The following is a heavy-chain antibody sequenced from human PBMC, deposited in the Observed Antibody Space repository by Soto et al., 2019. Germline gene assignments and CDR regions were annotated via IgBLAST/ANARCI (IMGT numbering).Heavy chain of an antibody. J-gene: IGHJ6*02. V-gene: IGHV3-15*01. Sequence: GGSLRLSCAGSGFNFNAYGMHWVRQGPGRGLEWLGRIKSKVDGGTADYGAATKGRFSISRDDLKNMLYLQMNSLKPDDTAVYYCNTLQYLYYDGMDVWGQGTTVTVSS. CDR2: IKSKVDGGTA. D-gene: IGHD2-2*01. CDR1: GFNFNAYG. CDR3: NTLQYLYYDGMDV.